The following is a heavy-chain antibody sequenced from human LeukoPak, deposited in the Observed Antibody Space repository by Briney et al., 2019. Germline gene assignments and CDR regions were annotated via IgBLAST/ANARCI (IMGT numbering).Heavy chain of an antibody. J-gene: IGHJ4*02. CDR3: AKSPPSDILTGYLSHFDY. CDR1: GFTFSSYA. V-gene: IGHV3-23*01. Sequence: HPGGSLRLSCAASGFTFSSYAMSWVRQAPGKGLGWVSAISGSGGSTYYADSVKGRFTISRDNSKNTLYLQMNSLRAEDTAVYYCAKSPPSDILTGYLSHFDYWGQGTLVTVSS. D-gene: IGHD3-9*01. CDR2: ISGSGGST.